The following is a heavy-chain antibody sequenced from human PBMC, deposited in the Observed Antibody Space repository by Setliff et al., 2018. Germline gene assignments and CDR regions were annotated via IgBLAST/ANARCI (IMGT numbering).Heavy chain of an antibody. CDR2: IYTSWST. J-gene: IGHJ6*03. V-gene: IGHV4-61*09. CDR1: GDSISSRRSY. D-gene: IGHD6-19*01. Sequence: KPSETLSLTCTVSGDSISSRRSYWGWFRQPAGKGLEWIGQIYTSWSTNYNPSLKSRVTISLDTSKNQFSLSLSSVTAADTAVYYCARAISGWYSAHYYYMDVWGKGTTVTVSS. CDR3: ARAISGWYSAHYYYMDV.